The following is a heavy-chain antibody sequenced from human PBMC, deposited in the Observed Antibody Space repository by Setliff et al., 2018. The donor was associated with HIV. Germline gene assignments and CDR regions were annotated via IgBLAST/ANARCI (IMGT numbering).Heavy chain of an antibody. D-gene: IGHD6-13*01. CDR2: MNPNSGGT. J-gene: IGHJ3*01. Sequence: GASVKVSCKASGYTFTSSDINWVRQATGQELEWMGWMNPNSGGTNYAQKFQGRVTMTRDTSISTAYMELSRVKSDDTAVYYCARGSGYTRSWVPGGSWGQGTMVTVSS. CDR3: ARGSGYTRSWVPGGS. CDR1: GYTFTSSD. V-gene: IGHV1-2*02.